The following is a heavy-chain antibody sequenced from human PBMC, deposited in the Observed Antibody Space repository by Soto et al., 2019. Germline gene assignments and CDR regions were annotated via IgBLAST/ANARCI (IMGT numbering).Heavy chain of an antibody. CDR2: ISGSGGTT. D-gene: IGHD3-22*01. Sequence: EVQLLESGGGLVQPGGSLRLSCAASGFTLSSYAMSWVRQAPGKGLEWVSAISGSGGTTYDADSVKGRFTISRDTSKNTLYLQMNSLGAEDTAVYYCAKVERYYYDSSGYYSSPLFWGQGTLVTVSS. V-gene: IGHV3-23*01. CDR1: GFTLSSYA. J-gene: IGHJ4*02. CDR3: AKVERYYYDSSGYYSSPLF.